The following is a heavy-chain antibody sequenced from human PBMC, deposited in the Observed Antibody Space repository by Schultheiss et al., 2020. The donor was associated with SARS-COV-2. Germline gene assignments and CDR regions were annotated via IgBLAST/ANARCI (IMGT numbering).Heavy chain of an antibody. J-gene: IGHJ6*02. CDR1: GFTFSSYS. CDR3: AGLQGVVAATWEYYGMDV. D-gene: IGHD2-15*01. Sequence: GGSLRLSCAASGFTFSSYSMNWVRQAPGKGLEWVSAISGSGGSTYYADSVKGRFTISRDNSKSTLYLQMNSLRAEDTAVYYCAGLQGVVAATWEYYGMDVWGQGTTVTVSS. V-gene: IGHV3-23*01. CDR2: ISGSGGST.